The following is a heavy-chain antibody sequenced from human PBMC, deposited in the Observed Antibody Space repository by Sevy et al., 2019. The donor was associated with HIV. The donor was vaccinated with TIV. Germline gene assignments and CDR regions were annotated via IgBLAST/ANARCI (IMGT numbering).Heavy chain of an antibody. V-gene: IGHV3-53*01. CDR2: IYSDSNT. Sequence: GGSLRLSCAASGFTVSSNYMSWVRQDPGKGLEWVSVIYSDSNTYYADSVKGRFTISRDNSKNTLYLQMKSLRAEDTAVYYCAKGLILEWSWYGMDVWGQGTTVTVSS. J-gene: IGHJ6*02. CDR1: GFTVSSNY. CDR3: AKGLILEWSWYGMDV. D-gene: IGHD3-3*01.